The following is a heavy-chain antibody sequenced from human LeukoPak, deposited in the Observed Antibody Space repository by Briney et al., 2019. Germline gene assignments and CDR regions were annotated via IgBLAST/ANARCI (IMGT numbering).Heavy chain of an antibody. D-gene: IGHD2-2*01. CDR1: GYTFISYG. V-gene: IGHV1-18*01. CDR2: ISAYNGNT. J-gene: IGHJ4*02. Sequence: ASVKVSCKASGYTFISYGISWVRQAPGQGLEWMGWISAYNGNTKSAQKFQGRVTTTRDTSTSTAYMELRSLRSDDTAMYYCARDRDIVGVPAAPADYWGQGTLVTVSS. CDR3: ARDRDIVGVPAAPADY.